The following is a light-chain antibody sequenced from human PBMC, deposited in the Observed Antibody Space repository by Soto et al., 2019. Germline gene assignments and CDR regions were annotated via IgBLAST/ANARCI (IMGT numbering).Light chain of an antibody. CDR1: SSNIGSNY. V-gene: IGLV1-47*01. J-gene: IGLJ1*01. CDR3: AAWDDSLGANYV. CDR2: RSS. Sequence: QSALTQPPSASGTPGQRVTISCSGSSSNIGSNYVYWYQRLPGTAPKLLIYRSSQRPSGVPDRFSGSKSGTSASLAISGLRSEDEADYYCAAWDDSLGANYVFGTGTKVNVL.